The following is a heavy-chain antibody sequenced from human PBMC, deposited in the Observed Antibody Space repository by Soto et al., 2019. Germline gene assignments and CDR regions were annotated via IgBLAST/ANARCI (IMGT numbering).Heavy chain of an antibody. D-gene: IGHD3-10*01. V-gene: IGHV4-31*03. CDR3: AGAGITMVRAAWGRNKGDWFDP. CDR2: IYYSGST. Sequence: SETLSLTCTVSGGSISSGGYYWSWIRQHPGKGLEWIGYIYYSGSTYYNPSLKSRVTISVDTSKNQFSLKLSSVTAADTAVYYCAGAGITMVRAAWGRNKGDWFDPWGQGTLVTVSS. CDR1: GGSISSGGYY. J-gene: IGHJ5*02.